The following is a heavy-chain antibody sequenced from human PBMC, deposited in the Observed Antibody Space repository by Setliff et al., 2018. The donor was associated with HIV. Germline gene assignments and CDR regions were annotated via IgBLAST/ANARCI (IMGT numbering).Heavy chain of an antibody. Sequence: SVKVSCKASGGTFSSNSISWVRQAPGHGLEWMGGIIPIFGTANYAQKFQGRVTITTDESTSTAYMELSSLRPEDTAVYYCARFTGYCSSTSCYVFDYWGQGTLVTVSS. J-gene: IGHJ4*02. CDR2: IIPIFGTA. V-gene: IGHV1-69*05. CDR1: GGTFSSNS. CDR3: ARFTGYCSSTSCYVFDY. D-gene: IGHD2-2*03.